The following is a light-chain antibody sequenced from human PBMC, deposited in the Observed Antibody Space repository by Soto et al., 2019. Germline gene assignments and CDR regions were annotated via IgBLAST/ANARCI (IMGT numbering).Light chain of an antibody. CDR3: QQYYSTRT. V-gene: IGKV4-1*01. CDR1: PGLLYSSHHKNY. CDR2: WAS. J-gene: IGKJ1*01. Sequence: DMVMAHSSRPLAVSLVERAPITRKARPGLLYSSHHKNYLAWYQQXKGAPXXLXIYWASTRESGVTERFSGSGYEKDFNITISRLQAEDVAVYECQQYYSTRTFGQGTKVEIK.